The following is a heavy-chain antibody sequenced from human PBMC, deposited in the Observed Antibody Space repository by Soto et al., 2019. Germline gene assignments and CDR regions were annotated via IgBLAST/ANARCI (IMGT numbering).Heavy chain of an antibody. D-gene: IGHD2-15*01. CDR3: ARARLHGGSLDY. Sequence: QVQLVESGGGVVQPGRSLRLSCVASGFTFSSYGMHWVRQAPGKGLEWVAVIWYDGSNEYYADSVKGRFTISRDSSKNTLYLQMNSLRAEDTAVYYCARARLHGGSLDYWGQGTLVTVSS. CDR1: GFTFSSYG. CDR2: IWYDGSNE. V-gene: IGHV3-33*01. J-gene: IGHJ4*02.